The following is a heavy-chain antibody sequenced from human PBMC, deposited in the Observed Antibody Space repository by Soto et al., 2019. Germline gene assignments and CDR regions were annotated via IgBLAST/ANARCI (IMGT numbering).Heavy chain of an antibody. CDR1: GYTFTGYY. CDR3: ARGFPKVSRINDFWSGYLYYYGMDV. V-gene: IGHV1-2*02. Sequence: AASVKVSCKASGYTFTGYYMHWVRQAPGQGLEWMGWINPNSGGTNYAQKFQGRVTMTRDTSISTAYMELSRLRSDDTAVYYCARGFPKVSRINDFWSGYLYYYGMDVWGQGTTVTVSS. D-gene: IGHD3-3*01. J-gene: IGHJ6*02. CDR2: INPNSGGT.